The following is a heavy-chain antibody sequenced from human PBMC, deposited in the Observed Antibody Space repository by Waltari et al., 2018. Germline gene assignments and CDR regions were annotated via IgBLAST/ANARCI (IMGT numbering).Heavy chain of an antibody. J-gene: IGHJ4*02. CDR3: ARGARYDILTGYLEGDY. CDR2: TNPTSGDT. V-gene: IGHV1-2*02. Sequence: QVQLVQSGAEVKKPGASVKVSCKASGYTFTGYYMHWVRQAPGQGLEWMGWTNPTSGDTNDAQNVQGRVTMTRDTSISTAYMELSRLRSDDTAVYYCARGARYDILTGYLEGDYWGQGTLVTVSS. D-gene: IGHD3-9*01. CDR1: GYTFTGYY.